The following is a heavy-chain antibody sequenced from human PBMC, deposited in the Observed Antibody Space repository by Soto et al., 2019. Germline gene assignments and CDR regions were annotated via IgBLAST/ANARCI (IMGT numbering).Heavy chain of an antibody. CDR3: GRGLRLYGSGSYGSYCYYHHGLAL. CDR1: GGSFSGYY. CDR2: INHSGST. D-gene: IGHD3-10*01. J-gene: IGHJ6*02. V-gene: IGHV4-34*01. Sequence: PSETLSLTCAVYGGSFSGYYWSWIRQPPGKGLEWIGEINHSGSTNYNPSLKSRVTISVDTSKNQFSLKLSSVTAADTAVYYCGRGLRLYGSGSYGSYCYYHHGLALRGQGTT.